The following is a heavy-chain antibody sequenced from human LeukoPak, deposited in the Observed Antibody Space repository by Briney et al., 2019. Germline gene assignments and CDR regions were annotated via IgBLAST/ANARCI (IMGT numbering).Heavy chain of an antibody. V-gene: IGHV1-18*01. Sequence: ASVKVSCKASGYTFTSYGISWVRQAPGQGLEWMGWISAYNGNTNYAQKLQGRVTMTTDTSTSTAYMELRSLTSEDTAMYYCARRGEDFIAAARQYYSYYGMDVWGQGTTVTVSS. CDR3: ARRGEDFIAAARQYYSYYGMDV. CDR2: ISAYNGNT. CDR1: GYTFTSYG. J-gene: IGHJ6*02. D-gene: IGHD6-25*01.